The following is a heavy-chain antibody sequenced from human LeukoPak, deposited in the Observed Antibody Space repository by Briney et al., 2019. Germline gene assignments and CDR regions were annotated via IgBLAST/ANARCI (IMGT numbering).Heavy chain of an antibody. Sequence: PGGSLRLSCAASGFTFSSYAMSWVRQAPGKGLEWVSAISGSGGSTYYADSVKGRFTISRDNSKNTLYLQMNSLRAQDTAVYYCAKDQLWRTMGSFDYWGQGTLVTVSS. V-gene: IGHV3-23*01. CDR2: ISGSGGST. D-gene: IGHD3-16*01. J-gene: IGHJ4*02. CDR1: GFTFSSYA. CDR3: AKDQLWRTMGSFDY.